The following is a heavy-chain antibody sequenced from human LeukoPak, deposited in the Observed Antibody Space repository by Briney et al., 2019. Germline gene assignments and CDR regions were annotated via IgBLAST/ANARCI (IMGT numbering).Heavy chain of an antibody. D-gene: IGHD3-10*01. J-gene: IGHJ5*02. CDR3: ARDVRGYHYGTRLYWLDP. V-gene: IGHV4-34*01. CDR2: INHSGST. Sequence: SETLSLTCAVYGGSFSGYYWSWIRQPPGKGLEWIGEINHSGSTNYTPSLKSRVTISVDTSKNQFSLKLSSVTAAETAVCYCARDVRGYHYGTRLYWLDPWGQGTLVTVSS. CDR1: GGSFSGYY.